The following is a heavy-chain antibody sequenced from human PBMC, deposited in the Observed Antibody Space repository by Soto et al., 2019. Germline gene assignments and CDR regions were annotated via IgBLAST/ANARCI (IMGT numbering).Heavy chain of an antibody. CDR1: GGSISSSSYY. D-gene: IGHD3-9*01. Sequence: PSETLSLTCTVSGGSISSSSYYWGWIRQPPGKGLEWIGSIYYSGSTYYNPSLKSRVTISVDTSKNQFSLKLSSVTAADTAVYYCARRRSSYDILTGYYLDAFDIWGQGTMVTVSS. CDR2: IYYSGST. V-gene: IGHV4-39*01. CDR3: ARRRSSYDILTGYYLDAFDI. J-gene: IGHJ3*02.